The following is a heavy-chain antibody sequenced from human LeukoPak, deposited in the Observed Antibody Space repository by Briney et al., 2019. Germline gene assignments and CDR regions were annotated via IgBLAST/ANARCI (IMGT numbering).Heavy chain of an antibody. CDR1: GGSISSYY. CDR2: IYYSGST. J-gene: IGHJ4*02. D-gene: IGHD5-18*01. Sequence: SETLSLTCTVSGGSISSYYWSWGRQPPGKGLEWIGYIYYSGSTNYNPYLKSRVTISVDTSKNQFSLKLSSVTAADTAAYYCARGGGYSYDYYFDYWGQGTVVTVSS. V-gene: IGHV4-59*01. CDR3: ARGGGYSYDYYFDY.